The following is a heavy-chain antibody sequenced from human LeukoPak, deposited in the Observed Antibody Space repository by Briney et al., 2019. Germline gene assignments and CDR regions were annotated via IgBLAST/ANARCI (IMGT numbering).Heavy chain of an antibody. J-gene: IGHJ4*02. V-gene: IGHV4-59*01. CDR2: IYSSGST. CDR3: ARGVVITFGGAADY. Sequence: SETLSLTCTVSGDSISSYYWSRIRQPPGEGLEWIGYIYSSGSTNYNPSLKSRVTISVDTSKNQFSLKLSSVTAADTAVYYCARGVVITFGGAADYWGQGTLVTVSS. CDR1: GDSISSYY. D-gene: IGHD3-16*01.